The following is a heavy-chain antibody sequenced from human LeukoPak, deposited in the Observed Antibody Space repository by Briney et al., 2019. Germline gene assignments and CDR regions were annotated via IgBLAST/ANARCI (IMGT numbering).Heavy chain of an antibody. CDR3: ARFSIRTVVTPEGYFDY. CDR2: IYTSGST. J-gene: IGHJ4*02. CDR1: GGSISSYY. V-gene: IGHV4-4*07. Sequence: SETLSLTCTVSGGSISSYYWSWIRQPAGKGLEWIGRIYTSGSTNCNPSLKSRVTISVDKSKNQFSLKLSSVTAADTAVYYCARFSIRTVVTPEGYFDYWGQGTLVTVSS. D-gene: IGHD4-23*01.